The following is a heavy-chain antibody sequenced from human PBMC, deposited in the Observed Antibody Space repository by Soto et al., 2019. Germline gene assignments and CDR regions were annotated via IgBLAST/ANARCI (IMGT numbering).Heavy chain of an antibody. J-gene: IGHJ4*02. V-gene: IGHV4-59*01. CDR3: ARGGSSCSLGF. CDR1: GGSISSYY. D-gene: IGHD2-15*01. Sequence: SETLSLTCTVSGGSISSYYWSWIRQPPGKGLEWIGYIYYSGSTNYNPSLKSRVTISVDTSKNQFSLKLSSVSAADTAVYYCARGGSSCSLGFWGQGTLVTVSS. CDR2: IYYSGST.